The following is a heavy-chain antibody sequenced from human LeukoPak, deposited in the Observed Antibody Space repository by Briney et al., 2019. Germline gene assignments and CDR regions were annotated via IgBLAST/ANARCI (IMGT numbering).Heavy chain of an antibody. CDR2: ISGYNANT. D-gene: IGHD3-16*01. CDR1: GYTFTNYG. V-gene: IGHV1-18*01. Sequence: ASVKVSCKASGYTFTNYGISWVRQAPGQGLEWMGWISGYNANTNYVQKFQGRVTMTTDTSTNTAYMELRSLRSDDTAVYYCARGSHRLYDYVWGTYESKDYWGQGTLVTVSS. CDR3: ARGSHRLYDYVWGTYESKDY. J-gene: IGHJ4*02.